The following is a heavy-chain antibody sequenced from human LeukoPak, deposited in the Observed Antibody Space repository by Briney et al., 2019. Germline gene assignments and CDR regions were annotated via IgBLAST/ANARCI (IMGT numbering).Heavy chain of an antibody. CDR3: ARGDCSVSRCHGGNWFDP. Sequence: GASVKVSCKASGYTFTGYYIHWVRQAPGQGLEWMGWINPNSGGTKYAQNFQGRVTMTRDTSSSTAHMELSRLRSDDTAVYYCARGDCSVSRCHGGNWFDPWGQGTLVTVSS. V-gene: IGHV1-2*02. CDR2: INPNSGGT. J-gene: IGHJ5*02. D-gene: IGHD2-15*01. CDR1: GYTFTGYY.